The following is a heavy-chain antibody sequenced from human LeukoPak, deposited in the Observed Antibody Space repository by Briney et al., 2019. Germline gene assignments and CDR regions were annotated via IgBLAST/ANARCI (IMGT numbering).Heavy chain of an antibody. D-gene: IGHD6-19*01. J-gene: IGHJ4*02. CDR3: ARLAVAGPADC. V-gene: IGHV4-39*01. CDR1: GGSISSDSYY. Sequence: SETLSPTCTVSGGSISSDSYYWGWIRQPPGKGLEWIGSIYYSGSTYYIPSLKSRVTIFADTSKNQFSLKVRSVSAADTAVYYCARLAVAGPADCWGQGTLVTVSS. CDR2: IYYSGST.